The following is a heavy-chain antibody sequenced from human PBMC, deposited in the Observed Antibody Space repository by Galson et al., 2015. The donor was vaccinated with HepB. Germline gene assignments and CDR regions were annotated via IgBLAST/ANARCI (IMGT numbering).Heavy chain of an antibody. V-gene: IGHV1-8*01. D-gene: IGHD1/OR15-1a*01. CDR3: ARNPARTGDFDP. J-gene: IGHJ5*02. CDR1: GYTFTSYD. CDR2: MDPNTGNT. Sequence: SVKVSCKASGYTFTSYDINWVRQATGQGPEWLGWMDPNTGNTGYAQKFQGRVSLTRDTSIETAYMELSSLTYEDTAVYYCARNPARTGDFDPWGQGTLVIVSS.